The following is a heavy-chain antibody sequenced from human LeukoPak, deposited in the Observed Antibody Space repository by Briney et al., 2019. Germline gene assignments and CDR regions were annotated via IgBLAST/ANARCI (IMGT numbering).Heavy chain of an antibody. CDR2: ISSSSSYI. CDR1: GFTFSSHS. J-gene: IGHJ4*02. Sequence: GGSLRVSCAASGFTFSSHSMNCVRQAPGKGLEWVSAISSSSSYIYYADSVKGRFTISRDNAKNSLYLQMNSLRAEDTAVYYCARDEGYSYGYVPDYWGQGTLVTASS. V-gene: IGHV3-21*01. CDR3: ARDEGYSYGYVPDY. D-gene: IGHD5-18*01.